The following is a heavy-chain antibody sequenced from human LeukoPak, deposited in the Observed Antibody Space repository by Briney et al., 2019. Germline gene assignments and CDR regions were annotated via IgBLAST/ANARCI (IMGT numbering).Heavy chain of an antibody. Sequence: GGSLRLSCAASGFNVNNAWMSWVRQAPGKGLEWVSAISGSGGSTYYADSVKGRFTISRDNSKNTLYLQMNSLRAEDTAVYYCAKHAYYDFWSGYSSRPNFDYWGQGTLVTVSS. CDR1: GFNVNNAW. CDR3: AKHAYYDFWSGYSSRPNFDY. D-gene: IGHD3-3*01. V-gene: IGHV3-23*01. J-gene: IGHJ4*02. CDR2: ISGSGGST.